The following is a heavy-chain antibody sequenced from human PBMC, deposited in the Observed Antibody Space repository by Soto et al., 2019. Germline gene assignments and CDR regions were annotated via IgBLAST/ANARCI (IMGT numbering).Heavy chain of an antibody. CDR1: GFTFSAYG. CDR3: AKAPLRTVLAVTVWGATPYYYGIAV. J-gene: IGHJ6*04. Sequence: GGSLRLSCAASGFTFSAYGMHWVRQAPGKGLEWVSVISHDGGIAYYADSVKGRFTISRDNSKDTLYLQMSSLRADDTSVYYCAKAPLRTVLAVTVWGATPYYYGIAVWAKGTWVTVSS. D-gene: IGHD3-10*01. CDR2: ISHDGGIA. V-gene: IGHV3-30*18.